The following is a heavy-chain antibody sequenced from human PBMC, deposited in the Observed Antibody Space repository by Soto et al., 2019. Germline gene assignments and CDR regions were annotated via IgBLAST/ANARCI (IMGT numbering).Heavy chain of an antibody. J-gene: IGHJ4*02. CDR3: VKGTTHHPQTPTPGSPLDY. D-gene: IGHD3-10*01. V-gene: IGHV3-64D*08. Sequence: GGSLRLSCSASGFTFSSYAMHWVRQAPGKGLEYVSAISSNGGSTYYADSVKSRFTISRDNSNNTLYLQMSSLRAEDTAVYYCVKGTTHHPQTPTPGSPLDYWGQGTLVTVSS. CDR2: ISSNGGST. CDR1: GFTFSSYA.